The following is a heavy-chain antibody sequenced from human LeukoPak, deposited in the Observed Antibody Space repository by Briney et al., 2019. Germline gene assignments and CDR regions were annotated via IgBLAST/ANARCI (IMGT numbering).Heavy chain of an antibody. CDR1: GYTFTSYY. D-gene: IGHD2-2*03. V-gene: IGHV1-18*04. J-gene: IGHJ4*02. Sequence: GASVKVSCKASGYTFTSYYMHWVRQAPGQGLEWMGWISAYNGNTNYAQKLQGRVTMTTDTSTSTAYMELRSLRSDDTAVYYCARDLFDGYCSSTSCYSAFDYWGQGTLVTVSS. CDR3: ARDLFDGYCSSTSCYSAFDY. CDR2: ISAYNGNT.